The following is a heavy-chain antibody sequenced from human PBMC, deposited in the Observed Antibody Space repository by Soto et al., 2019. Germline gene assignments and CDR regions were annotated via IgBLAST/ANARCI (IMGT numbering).Heavy chain of an antibody. J-gene: IGHJ3*01. CDR2: INGGNGDT. Sequence: ASVKVSCKASGYTFTSFAMHWVRQAPGQRVEWMGWINGGNGDTEYSQRFQGRVTITRDTSASTAFMELSSLRSEDTAVYYCARVMGYCTSSSCWGLDLWGQGTTVTVSS. CDR3: ARVMGYCTSSSCWGLDL. V-gene: IGHV1-3*01. D-gene: IGHD2-2*01. CDR1: GYTFTSFA.